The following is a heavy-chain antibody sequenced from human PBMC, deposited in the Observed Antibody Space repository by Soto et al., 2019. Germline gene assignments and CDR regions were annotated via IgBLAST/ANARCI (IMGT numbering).Heavy chain of an antibody. CDR3: AREAADGTNGFDP. D-gene: IGHD6-13*01. CDR2: VIPIFGTT. V-gene: IGHV1-69*01. CDR1: GGTFSSYA. Sequence: QVQLVQSGAEVKKPGSSVKVSCKASGGTFSSYAIIWVRQAPGQGLEWMGGVIPIFGTTNYAQKFQGRITIIEDESTSTAHMELSSLRYDDAALYYCAREAADGTNGFDPWGQGTLVIVSS. J-gene: IGHJ5*02.